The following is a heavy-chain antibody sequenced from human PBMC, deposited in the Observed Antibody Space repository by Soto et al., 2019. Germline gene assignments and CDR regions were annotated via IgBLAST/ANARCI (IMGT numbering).Heavy chain of an antibody. V-gene: IGHV3-33*01. D-gene: IGHD3-22*01. CDR3: ASNYYDSSGYYYVDAFDI. J-gene: IGHJ3*02. Sequence: GGSLRLSCAASGFTFSSYCMHWVRQAPGKGLEWVAVIWYDGSNKYYADSVKGRFTISRDNSKNTLYLQMNSLRAEDTAVYYCASNYYDSSGYYYVDAFDIWGQGTMVTVSS. CDR1: GFTFSSYC. CDR2: IWYDGSNK.